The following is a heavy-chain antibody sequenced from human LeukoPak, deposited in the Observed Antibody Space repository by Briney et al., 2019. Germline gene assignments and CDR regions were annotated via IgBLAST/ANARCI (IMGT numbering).Heavy chain of an antibody. CDR1: GGSISSYY. J-gene: IGHJ5*02. CDR2: IYYSGRT. D-gene: IGHD1-26*01. V-gene: IGHV4-59*12. CDR3: ARELVGATGWFDP. Sequence: SETLSLTCTVSGGSISSYYWSWIRQPPGKGLEWIGYIYYSGRTNYNPPLKSRVTISVDTSKNQFSLKLSSVTAADTAVYYCARELVGATGWFDPWGQGTLVTVSS.